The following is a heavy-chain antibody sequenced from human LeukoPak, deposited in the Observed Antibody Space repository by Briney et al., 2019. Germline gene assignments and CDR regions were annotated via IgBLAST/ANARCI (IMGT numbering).Heavy chain of an antibody. Sequence: ASVKVSCKASGDSFGRYAISWVRQAPGQGLEWMGGIIPLFGTANYAQRFQGRVTITADESTSTAYMELSSLRSEDTAVYYCASLYYYDISGYQKNGYFHHWGQGTLVTVSS. V-gene: IGHV1-69*13. CDR2: IIPLFGTA. D-gene: IGHD3-22*01. CDR1: GDSFGRYA. J-gene: IGHJ1*01. CDR3: ASLYYYDISGYQKNGYFHH.